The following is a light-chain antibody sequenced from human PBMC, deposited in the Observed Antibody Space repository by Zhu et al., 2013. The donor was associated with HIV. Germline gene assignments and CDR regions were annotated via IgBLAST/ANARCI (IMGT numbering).Light chain of an antibody. V-gene: IGKV1D-13*01. CDR2: DAS. CDR3: QQFNNYPIT. CDR1: QGISSA. J-gene: IGKJ5*01. Sequence: GDRVTITCRASQGISSALAWYQQKPGEAPQLLIYDASSLESGVPSRFSGSGSGTHFTLTISSLQPEDFATYYCQQFNNYPITFGQGTRLEIK.